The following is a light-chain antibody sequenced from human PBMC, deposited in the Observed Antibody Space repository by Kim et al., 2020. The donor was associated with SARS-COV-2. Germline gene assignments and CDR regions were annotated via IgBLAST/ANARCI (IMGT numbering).Light chain of an antibody. V-gene: IGLV3-1*01. J-gene: IGLJ3*02. CDR2: QDS. CDR1: KLGDKY. Sequence: SYELTQPPSVPVSPGQTASITCSGDKLGDKYACWYQQKPGQSPVLVIYQDSNRPSGIPERFSGSNSGNTATLTISGTQAKDEADYYCQAWDSSTWVFGGGTQLTVL. CDR3: QAWDSSTWV.